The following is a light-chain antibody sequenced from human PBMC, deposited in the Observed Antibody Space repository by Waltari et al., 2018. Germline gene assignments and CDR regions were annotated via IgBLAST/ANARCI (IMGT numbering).Light chain of an antibody. CDR3: QQYYSTPS. J-gene: IGKJ5*01. CDR1: ETVLSTSNNKNY. CDR2: WAS. Sequence: DIVMTQSPDSLAVSLGERATINCKSSETVLSTSNNKNYLAWYQQKPGQPPKMLLYWASTRESGVPDRFSGSGSRTDFTHSISSLQAEDVAIYFCQQYYSTPSFGQGTRLEIK. V-gene: IGKV4-1*01.